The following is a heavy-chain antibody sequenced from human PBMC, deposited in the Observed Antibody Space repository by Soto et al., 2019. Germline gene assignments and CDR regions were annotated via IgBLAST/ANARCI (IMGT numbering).Heavy chain of an antibody. CDR3: ATMENYYDNHAGGNWFDP. CDR1: GYTLTELS. CDR2: FDPEDGET. V-gene: IGHV1-24*01. D-gene: IGHD3-22*01. Sequence: ASVKVSCKVSGYTLTELSMHWVRQAPGKGLEWMGGFDPEDGETIYAQKFQGRVTMTEDTSTDTAYMELSSLRSEDTAVYYCATMENYYDNHAGGNWFDPWGQGTLVTVSS. J-gene: IGHJ5*02.